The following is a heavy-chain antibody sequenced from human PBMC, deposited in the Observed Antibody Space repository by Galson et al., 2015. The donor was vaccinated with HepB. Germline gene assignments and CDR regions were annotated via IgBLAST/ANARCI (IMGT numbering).Heavy chain of an antibody. D-gene: IGHD2-21*01. J-gene: IGHJ6*03. CDR2: ISGSGGPI. CDR3: ARAACGGKCLRDYMDV. Sequence: SLRLSCAASGFTFSDYYMSWIRQAPGKGLELVSYISGSGGPIYADSVKGRFTVSGDNAKKTLFLQMSSLRAADTAIYYCARAACGGKCLRDYMDVWGKGTMVTVSS. V-gene: IGHV3-11*01. CDR1: GFTFSDYY.